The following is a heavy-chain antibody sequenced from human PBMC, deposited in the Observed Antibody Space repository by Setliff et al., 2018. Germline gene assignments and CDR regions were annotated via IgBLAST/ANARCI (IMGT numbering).Heavy chain of an antibody. J-gene: IGHJ6*03. V-gene: IGHV4-61*09. CDR1: GDSISSRRNY. CDR3: ARMSGFQYIDV. CDR2: IYTSWRT. D-gene: IGHD3-3*01. Sequence: SETLSLTCTVSGDSISSRRNYWGWFRQPAGKELEWIGQIYTSWRTNYNPSLKSRVTISLDTSKNQFSLSLTSVTAEDTAVYYCARMSGFQYIDVWDKGTTVTVSS.